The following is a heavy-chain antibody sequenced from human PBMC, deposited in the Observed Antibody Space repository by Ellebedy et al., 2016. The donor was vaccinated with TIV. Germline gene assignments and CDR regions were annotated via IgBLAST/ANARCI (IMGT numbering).Heavy chain of an antibody. J-gene: IGHJ4*02. CDR1: GYTFTSYG. CDR2: ISAYNGNT. CDR3: ARVRGEGSGYYYMEYYFDY. D-gene: IGHD3-22*01. V-gene: IGHV1-18*01. Sequence: ASVKVSXXASGYTFTSYGISWVRQAPGQGLEWMGWISAYNGNTNYAQKLQGRVTMTTDTSTNTAYMELRSLRSDDTAVYYCARVRGEGSGYYYMEYYFDYWGQGTLVTVSS.